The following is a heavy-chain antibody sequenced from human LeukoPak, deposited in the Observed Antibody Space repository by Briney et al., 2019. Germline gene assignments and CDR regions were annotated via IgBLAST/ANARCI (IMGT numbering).Heavy chain of an antibody. CDR2: ISGSGGSS. CDR3: AKDVWFGESYYFDY. J-gene: IGHJ4*02. V-gene: IGHV3-23*01. CDR1: XXTXXXXX. Sequence: XXXCXXSXXTXXXXXXSXXRQAPXKXLEWVSAISGSGGSSYYADSVKGRFTISRDNSKNTLYLQMNSLRAEDTAVYYCAKDVWFGESYYFDYWGQGTLVTVSS. D-gene: IGHD3-10*01.